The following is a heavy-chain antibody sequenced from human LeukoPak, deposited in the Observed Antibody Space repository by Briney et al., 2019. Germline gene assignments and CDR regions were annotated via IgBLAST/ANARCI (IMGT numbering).Heavy chain of an antibody. D-gene: IGHD1-26*01. V-gene: IGHV4-4*02. CDR3: ARGGSYYSRCWFDP. Sequence: PSETLSLTCAVSGGSISSSNWWSWVRPPPGKGLEWIGEIYHSGSTNYNPSLKSRVTISVDTSKNQFSLKLSSVTAADTAVYYCARGGSYYSRCWFDPWGQGTLVTVSS. CDR1: GGSISSSNW. J-gene: IGHJ5*02. CDR2: IYHSGST.